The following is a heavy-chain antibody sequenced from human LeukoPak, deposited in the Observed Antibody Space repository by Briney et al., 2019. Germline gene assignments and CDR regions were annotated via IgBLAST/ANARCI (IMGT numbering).Heavy chain of an antibody. CDR1: GFTFSSYW. V-gene: IGHV3-7*01. CDR2: IKQDGSEK. Sequence: GGSLRLSCAASGFTFSSYWMSWVRQAPGKGLEWVANIKQDGSEKYYVDSVKSRFTISRDNAKNSLYLQMNSLRAEDTAVYYCATYFFSNGDKQEYFQHWGQGTLVTVSS. CDR3: ATYFFSNGDKQEYFQH. J-gene: IGHJ1*01. D-gene: IGHD4-17*01.